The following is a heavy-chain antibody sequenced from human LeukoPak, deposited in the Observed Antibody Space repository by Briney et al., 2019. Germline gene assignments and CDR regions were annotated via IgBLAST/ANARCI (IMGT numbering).Heavy chain of an antibody. J-gene: IGHJ4*02. CDR3: AGGDFHVDY. CDR1: GGSISSGGYS. CDR2: IYHSGST. V-gene: IGHV4-30-2*01. Sequence: PSQTLSLTCAVSGGSISSGGYSWSWIRQPPGKGLEWIGYIYHSGSTYYNPSLKSRVTISVDRSKNQFSLKLSSVTAADTAVYYCAGGDFHVDYWGQGTLVTVSS. D-gene: IGHD3-3*01.